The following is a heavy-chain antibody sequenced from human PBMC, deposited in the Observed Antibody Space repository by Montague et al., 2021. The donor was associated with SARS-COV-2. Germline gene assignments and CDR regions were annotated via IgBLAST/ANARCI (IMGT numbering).Heavy chain of an antibody. V-gene: IGHV4-34*01. CDR2: INHSGRT. CDR3: ASPMVRGFSRAFDI. Sequence: SETLSLTCAVYGGSFSGYYWSWIRQPPGKGLELIGEINHSGRTNYNPSLTSRVTISVDTSKNQFSLKLSSVTAADTAVYYCASPMVRGFSRAFDIWGQGTMVTVSS. J-gene: IGHJ3*02. CDR1: GGSFSGYY. D-gene: IGHD3-10*01.